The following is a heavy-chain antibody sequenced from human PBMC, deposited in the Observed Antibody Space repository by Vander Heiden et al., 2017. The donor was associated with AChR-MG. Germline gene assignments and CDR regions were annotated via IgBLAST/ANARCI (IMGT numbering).Heavy chain of an antibody. V-gene: IGHV1-69*06. CDR2: IIPIFGTA. J-gene: IGHJ3*02. CDR3: ARGKISRCKVQGTPGTNGECYAFDI. D-gene: IGHD3-10*01. Sequence: QVQLVQSGAEVKKPGSSVKVSCKASGGTFSSYALRWVRQAPGQGLEWMGGIIPIFGTANYAQKFQGRVTITADKSTSTAYMELSSLRSEDTAVYYCARGKISRCKVQGTPGTNGECYAFDIWGQGTMVTVSS. CDR1: GGTFSSYA.